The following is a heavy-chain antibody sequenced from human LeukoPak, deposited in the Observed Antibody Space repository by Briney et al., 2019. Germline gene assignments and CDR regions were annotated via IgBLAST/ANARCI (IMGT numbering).Heavy chain of an antibody. CDR3: TGHFFYSTAYNWFDP. D-gene: IGHD4-11*01. V-gene: IGHV4-59*01. CDR1: GGSISSYY. Sequence: SETLSLTCTVSGGSISSYYWSWIRQPPGKGLEWIGYIYYSGSTNYNPSLKSRVTISVDTSKNQFSLKLSSVTAADTAVYYCTGHFFYSTAYNWFDPWGQGTLVTFSS. J-gene: IGHJ5*02. CDR2: IYYSGST.